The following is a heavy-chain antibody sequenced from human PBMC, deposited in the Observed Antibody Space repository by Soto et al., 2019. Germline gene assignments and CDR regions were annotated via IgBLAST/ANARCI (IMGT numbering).Heavy chain of an antibody. CDR3: MLGSGWKDFDY. CDR2: INHSGST. Sequence: LETLSLTCAVSGGSFSGYYWTWIRQPPGTGLEWIGEINHSGSTNYNPSLKSRVTISVDTSKNQFSLKLSSVTAADTAVYYCMLGSGWKDFDYWGQGTLVTVSS. J-gene: IGHJ4*02. V-gene: IGHV4-34*01. CDR1: GGSFSGYY. D-gene: IGHD3-22*01.